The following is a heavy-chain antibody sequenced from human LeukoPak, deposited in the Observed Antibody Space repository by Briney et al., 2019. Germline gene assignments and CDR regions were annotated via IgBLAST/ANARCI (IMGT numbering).Heavy chain of an antibody. CDR2: ITPIFGAA. V-gene: IGHV1-69*13. J-gene: IGHJ4*02. CDR1: RGTFSSYP. CDR3: ARNSRVASTSGLNY. D-gene: IGHD4-23*01. Sequence: SVKVSCKASRGTFSSYPFTWVRQAPGQGLEWMGEITPIFGAANYAQTFQGRVTITADESTSTVFMELSSLRSDDTAFYYCARNSRVASTSGLNYWGQGTLVTVSS.